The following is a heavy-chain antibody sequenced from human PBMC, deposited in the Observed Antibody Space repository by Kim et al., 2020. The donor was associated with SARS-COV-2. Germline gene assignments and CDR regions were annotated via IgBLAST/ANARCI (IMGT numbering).Heavy chain of an antibody. V-gene: IGHV3-43*01. D-gene: IGHD6-13*01. J-gene: IGHJ4*02. Sequence: GGSLRLSCAASGFTFDDYTMHWVRQAPGNGLEWVSLISWDGGSTDYADSVKGRFTISRDNSKNSLYLQMNSLRTEDTALYYCAKSSSGNYFDYWGQGTLVTVSS. CDR3: AKSSSGNYFDY. CDR2: ISWDGGST. CDR1: GFTFDDYT.